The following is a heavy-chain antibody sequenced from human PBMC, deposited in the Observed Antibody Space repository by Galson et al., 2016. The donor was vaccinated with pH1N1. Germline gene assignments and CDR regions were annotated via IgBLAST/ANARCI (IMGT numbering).Heavy chain of an antibody. D-gene: IGHD3-22*01. Sequence: SLRLSCAASAFTFSSYAMHWVRQAPGKGLEWVAVISYDGSNKFYADSVKGRFTISRDNSKNTLYLQMNSLRAEDTAVYYCARARYYYDSSGYFVNWFDPWGQGTLVTVSS. CDR2: ISYDGSNK. CDR1: AFTFSSYA. V-gene: IGHV3-30-3*01. J-gene: IGHJ5*02. CDR3: ARARYYYDSSGYFVNWFDP.